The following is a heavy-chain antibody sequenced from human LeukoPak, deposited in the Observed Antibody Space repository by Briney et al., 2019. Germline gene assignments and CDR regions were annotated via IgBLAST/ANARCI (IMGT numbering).Heavy chain of an antibody. J-gene: IGHJ4*02. D-gene: IGHD5-18*01. CDR2: IYPGDSDT. Sequence: GASLKISCKGSGYSFTSYWIGFVRPMPGKGLEWMGIIYPGDSDTRYSPSFQGPVTISADKSISTAYLQWSSLKAADTAMYYCAGHVDTAIVGNDYWGQGTLVTVSS. CDR1: GYSFTSYW. CDR3: AGHVDTAIVGNDY. V-gene: IGHV5-51*01.